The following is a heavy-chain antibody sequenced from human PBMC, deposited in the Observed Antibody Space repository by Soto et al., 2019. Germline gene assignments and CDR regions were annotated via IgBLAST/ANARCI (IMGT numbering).Heavy chain of an antibody. J-gene: IGHJ4*02. CDR3: ARHPIAVAGKGAFDY. CDR1: GYSFTSYW. V-gene: IGHV5-51*01. CDR2: IYPGDSDT. D-gene: IGHD6-19*01. Sequence: GESLKISCKGSGYSFTSYWIGWVRQMPGKGLEWMGIIYPGDSDTRYSPSFQGQATISADKSISTAYLQWSSLKASDTAMYYCARHPIAVAGKGAFDYWGQGTLVTVSS.